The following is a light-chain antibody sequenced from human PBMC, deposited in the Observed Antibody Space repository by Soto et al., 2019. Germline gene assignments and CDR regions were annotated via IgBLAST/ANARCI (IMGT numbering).Light chain of an antibody. CDR2: AAS. CDR1: QSISTNY. Sequence: EVVLTQSPGTLYLYTGERATLSCRASQSISTNYLAWYQQKPGQAPKLLIYAASSRLTGIPDRFSGSGSGTDFTLTISTLEPEDFALYYCQQYGRTFGQGTRLEIK. CDR3: QQYGRT. V-gene: IGKV3-20*01. J-gene: IGKJ5*01.